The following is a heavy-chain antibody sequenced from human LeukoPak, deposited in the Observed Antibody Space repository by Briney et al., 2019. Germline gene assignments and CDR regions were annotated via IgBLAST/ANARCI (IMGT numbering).Heavy chain of an antibody. CDR2: IRRKIYNETT. CDR3: SRVITLVREGVLYFYYGMDV. J-gene: IGHJ6*02. D-gene: IGHD3-10*01. V-gene: IGHV3-49*04. Sequence: PGGSLRLSCETSGFNFGEYALSWVRQAPGKGLEWVGYIRRKIYNETTEYAASMKDRFTISRDNSKHIAYLQMHSLKSEDTAVYYCSRVITLVREGVLYFYYGMDVWGQGTTVIVSS. CDR1: GFNFGEYA.